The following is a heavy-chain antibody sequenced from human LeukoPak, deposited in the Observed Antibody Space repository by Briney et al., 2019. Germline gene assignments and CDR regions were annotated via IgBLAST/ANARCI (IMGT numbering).Heavy chain of an antibody. J-gene: IGHJ4*02. CDR3: ARHLQKVGATRDY. Sequence: PSETLSLTCTVSGGSISSYYWSWIRQPSGKGLEWIGYIYYSGSTYYNPSLKSRVTISVDTSKNQFSLKLSSVTAADTAVYYCARHLQKVGATRDYWGQGTLVTVSS. V-gene: IGHV4-59*04. CDR1: GGSISSYY. D-gene: IGHD1-26*01. CDR2: IYYSGST.